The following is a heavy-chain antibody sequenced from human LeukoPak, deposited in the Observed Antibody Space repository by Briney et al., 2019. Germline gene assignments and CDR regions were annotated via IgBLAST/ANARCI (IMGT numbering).Heavy chain of an antibody. CDR1: GFTFSGSA. CDR3: TRIYCSGGSCSDYFDY. Sequence: GGSLRLSCAASGFTFSGSAMHWVRQASGKGLEWVGRIRSKANSYATAYAASVKGRFTISRDDSKNTAYLQMNSLKTEDTAVYYCTRIYCSGGSCSDYFDYWGQGTLVTVSS. D-gene: IGHD2-15*01. V-gene: IGHV3-73*01. J-gene: IGHJ4*02. CDR2: IRSKANSYAT.